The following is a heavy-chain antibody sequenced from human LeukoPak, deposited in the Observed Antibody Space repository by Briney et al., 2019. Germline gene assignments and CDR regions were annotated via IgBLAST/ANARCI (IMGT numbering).Heavy chain of an antibody. Sequence: PGGSLRLSCAASGFTVSSNYMSWVRQAPGKGLEWVSVIYSGGSTYYADSVKGRFTISRDNSKNTLYLQMNSLRAEDTAVYYCARDTVIAAAGTKENGMDVWGQGTTVTVSS. CDR2: IYSGGST. CDR3: ARDTVIAAAGTKENGMDV. V-gene: IGHV3-66*01. D-gene: IGHD6-13*01. J-gene: IGHJ6*02. CDR1: GFTVSSNY.